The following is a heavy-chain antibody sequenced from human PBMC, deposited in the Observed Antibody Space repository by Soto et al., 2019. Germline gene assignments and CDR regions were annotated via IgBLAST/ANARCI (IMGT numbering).Heavy chain of an antibody. J-gene: IGHJ4*02. V-gene: IGHV3-48*03. CDR3: ARSGDCTGTSCHLRGPFDS. Sequence: GGSLRLSCAASGFIFSDYEMNWVRQAPRKGLEWVSFIGKSGYPIYYTDPVKGRFTMSRDNAKYSLTLQMNSLRAEDTAVYFCARSGDCTGTSCHLRGPFDSWGPGTLVTVSS. D-gene: IGHD2-8*02. CDR1: GFIFSDYE. CDR2: IGKSGYPI.